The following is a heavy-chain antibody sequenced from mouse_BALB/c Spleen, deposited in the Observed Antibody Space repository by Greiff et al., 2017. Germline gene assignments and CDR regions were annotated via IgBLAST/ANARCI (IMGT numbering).Heavy chain of an antibody. J-gene: IGHJ3*01. Sequence: EVKLQESGPGLVKPSQSLSLTCSVTGYSITSGYYWNWIRQFPGNKLEWMGYISYDGSNNYNPSLKNRISITRDTSKNQFFLKLNSVTTEDTATYYCARWSTMITSAYWGQGTLVTVSA. CDR3: ARWSTMITSAY. CDR1: GYSITSGYY. D-gene: IGHD2-4*01. CDR2: ISYDGSN. V-gene: IGHV3-6*02.